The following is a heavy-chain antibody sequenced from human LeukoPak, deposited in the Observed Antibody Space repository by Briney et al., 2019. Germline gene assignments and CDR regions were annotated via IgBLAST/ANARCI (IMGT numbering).Heavy chain of an antibody. J-gene: IGHJ6*02. CDR1: GGSISSSSYY. V-gene: IGHV4-39*02. CDR3: AREDYGDYSYYYYYGMDV. CDR2: IYYSGST. Sequence: KPSETLSLTCTVSGGSISSSSYYWGWIRQPPGKGLEWIGSIYYSGSTYYNPSLKSRVTISVDTSKNQFSLKRSSVTAADTAVYYCAREDYGDYSYYYYYGMDVWGQGTTVTVSS. D-gene: IGHD4-17*01.